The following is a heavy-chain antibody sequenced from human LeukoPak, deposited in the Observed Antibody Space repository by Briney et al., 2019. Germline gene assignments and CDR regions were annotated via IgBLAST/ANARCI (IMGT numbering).Heavy chain of an antibody. Sequence: GGSLRLSCAASGFTFSSYGMSWARQAPGKGLEWVAFIRYNGNNQYYADSVKGRFTISRDNSKNTLYLQMNSLKGDDTAVYYCAKDSAFYYIDVWGKGTTVIISS. V-gene: IGHV3-30*02. CDR3: AKDSAFYYIDV. CDR1: GFTFSSYG. J-gene: IGHJ6*03. D-gene: IGHD3-10*01. CDR2: IRYNGNNQ.